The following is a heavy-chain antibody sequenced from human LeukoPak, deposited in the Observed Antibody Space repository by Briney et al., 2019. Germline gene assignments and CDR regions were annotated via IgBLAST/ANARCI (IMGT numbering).Heavy chain of an antibody. J-gene: IGHJ4*02. V-gene: IGHV1-69*13. CDR1: GGTFSSYA. D-gene: IGHD3-10*01. Sequence: ASVKVSCKASGGTFSSYAISWVRQAPGQGLEWMGGIIPIFGTANYAQKFQGRVTITADESTSTAYMELSSLRSEDTAVYYCARDRYYGSGSFYWGQGTLVTVSS. CDR3: ARDRYYGSGSFY. CDR2: IIPIFGTA.